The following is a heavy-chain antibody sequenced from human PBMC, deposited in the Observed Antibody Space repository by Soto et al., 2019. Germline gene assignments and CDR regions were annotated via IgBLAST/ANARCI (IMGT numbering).Heavy chain of an antibody. D-gene: IGHD2-15*01. CDR2: IADSRDRT. J-gene: IGHJ1*01. Sequence: EVQLLESGGGLVQPGGSLRLCCAASGFTFRSYAMSWVRQAPGKGLEWVSVIADSRDRTYYADSVKGRFTISRDNSKNTLYLQMHNLRAEDTATYYCAKGIDWGQGTRVTVSS. CDR3: AKGID. CDR1: GFTFRSYA. V-gene: IGHV3-23*01.